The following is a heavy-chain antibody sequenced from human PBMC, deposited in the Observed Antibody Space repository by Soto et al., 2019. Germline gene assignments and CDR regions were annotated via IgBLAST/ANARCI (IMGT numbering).Heavy chain of an antibody. D-gene: IGHD6-13*01. CDR3: AREQPPGHFYFGMDV. J-gene: IGHJ6*02. CDR2: ISAYNGNT. CDR1: GYTFATYG. Sequence: QVQLVQSGAGVKEPGASVKVSCKASGYTFATYGISWVRQAPGQGLEWMGWISAYNGNTNYAEKLQGRLTMTTDTSTTTAYMELRSLRSDDTAVYYCAREQPPGHFYFGMDVWGQGTTVTVSS. V-gene: IGHV1-18*01.